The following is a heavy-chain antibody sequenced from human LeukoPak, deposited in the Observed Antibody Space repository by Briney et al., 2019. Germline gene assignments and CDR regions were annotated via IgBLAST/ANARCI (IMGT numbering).Heavy chain of an antibody. V-gene: IGHV1-69*13. CDR2: IIPIFRTA. D-gene: IGHD3-9*01. J-gene: IGHJ4*02. CDR1: GGTSNSYA. CDR3: ARAKYILTGYYPPIFDY. Sequence: GASAKVSCKASGGTSNSYAISWVRQAPGQGLEWMGGIIPIFRTANYAQKFQGRVTITADESTSTAYMELSSLRSEDTAVYYCARAKYILTGYYPPIFDYWGQGTLVTVSS.